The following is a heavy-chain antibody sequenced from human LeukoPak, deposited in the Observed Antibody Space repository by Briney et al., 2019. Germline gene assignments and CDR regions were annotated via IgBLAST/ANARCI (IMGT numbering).Heavy chain of an antibody. CDR2: IYHSGST. Sequence: SETLSLTCTVSGYSISSGYYWGWIRQPPGKGLEWIGSIYHSGSTYYNPSLKSRVTISVDTSKNQFSLKLSSVTAADTAVYYCARDGGAVGGFDYWGQGTLVTVSS. D-gene: IGHD6-19*01. V-gene: IGHV4-38-2*02. CDR1: GYSISSGYY. J-gene: IGHJ4*02. CDR3: ARDGGAVGGFDY.